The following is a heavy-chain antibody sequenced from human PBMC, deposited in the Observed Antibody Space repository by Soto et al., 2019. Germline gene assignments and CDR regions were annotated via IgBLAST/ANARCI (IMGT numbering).Heavy chain of an antibody. CDR1: GFTFSNYP. V-gene: IGHV3-23*01. J-gene: IGHJ4*02. CDR3: AKVGSGWYYFDY. CDR2: MSGSGAST. D-gene: IGHD6-19*01. Sequence: LRLSCTASGFTFSNYPMSWVRQAPGKGLEWVSGMSGSGASTYYADSVKGRFTISRDNSKNTLYLQMNSLRGEDTAIYYCAKVGSGWYYFDYWGQGTLVTVSS.